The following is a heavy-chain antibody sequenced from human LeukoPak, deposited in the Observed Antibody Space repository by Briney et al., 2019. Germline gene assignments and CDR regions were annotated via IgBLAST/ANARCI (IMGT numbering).Heavy chain of an antibody. D-gene: IGHD3-10*01. CDR2: IRSKANSYAT. CDR1: GFTFRGSA. J-gene: IGHJ4*02. Sequence: GGSLRLSXAASGFTFRGSAMHWVRQASGKGLEWVGRIRSKANSYATAYAASVKGRFTISRDDSKNTAYLQMNSLKTEDTAVYYCTRHGRGQGFGEPSDYWGQGTLVTVSS. CDR3: TRHGRGQGFGEPSDY. V-gene: IGHV3-73*01.